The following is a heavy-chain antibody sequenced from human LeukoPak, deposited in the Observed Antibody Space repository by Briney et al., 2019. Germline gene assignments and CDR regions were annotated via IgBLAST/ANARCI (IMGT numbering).Heavy chain of an antibody. CDR2: ISAIGGGT. V-gene: IGHV3-23*01. CDR1: GFTFSIYS. CDR3: AKVDYYMDV. J-gene: IGHJ6*03. Sequence: PGGSLRLSCAASGFTFSIYSMDWVRQAPGKGLEWVSAISAIGGGTYYADSVKGRFTISRDNSKNTLYLQMNSLRAEDTAIYYCAKVDYYMDVWGKGTTVTISS.